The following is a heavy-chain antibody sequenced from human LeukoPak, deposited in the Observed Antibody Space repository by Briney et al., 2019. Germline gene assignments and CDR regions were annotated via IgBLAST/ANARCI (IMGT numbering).Heavy chain of an antibody. CDR1: GFIFGTYG. Sequence: PGGSLRLSCEASGFIFGTYGMHWVRQAPGKGLEWVALIWYDGSNKYYADSVKGRFTISRDNSKNTLYLQMNSLRAEDTALYYCVRGSGWAYYFDYRGQGTLVTVSS. CDR3: VRGSGWAYYFDY. V-gene: IGHV3-33*01. CDR2: IWYDGSNK. J-gene: IGHJ4*02. D-gene: IGHD6-19*01.